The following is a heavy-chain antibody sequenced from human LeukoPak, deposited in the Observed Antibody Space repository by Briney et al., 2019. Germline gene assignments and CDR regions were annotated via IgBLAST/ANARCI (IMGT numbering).Heavy chain of an antibody. CDR2: IKQDGSEK. J-gene: IGHJ4*02. CDR1: GFTFSSYW. D-gene: IGHD3-22*01. Sequence: GGSLRLSCVASGFTFSSYWMNWVRQAPGKGLEWVANIKQDGSEKYYVDSVKGRFTISRDNAKNSLYLQMNSLRAEDTAIYYCSRDRRAYDSSGYYDYWGQGTLVTVSS. CDR3: SRDRRAYDSSGYYDY. V-gene: IGHV3-7*04.